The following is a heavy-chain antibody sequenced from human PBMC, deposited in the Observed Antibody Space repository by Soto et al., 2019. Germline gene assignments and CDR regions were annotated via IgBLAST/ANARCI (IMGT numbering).Heavy chain of an antibody. Sequence: EEQLLESGGDLVQPGGSLRLSCAASGFTFSDHAMTWVRQAPGKGLQWVSTIDAGGGATWDADSVRGRFTISRDNSKNTLSLQMNNLRAEDTAVYYCAQDGHRQDWYYHMDVWGNGTTVTVSS. V-gene: IGHV3-23*01. CDR2: IDAGGGAT. CDR3: AQDGHRQDWYYHMDV. D-gene: IGHD2-15*01. J-gene: IGHJ6*03. CDR1: GFTFSDHA.